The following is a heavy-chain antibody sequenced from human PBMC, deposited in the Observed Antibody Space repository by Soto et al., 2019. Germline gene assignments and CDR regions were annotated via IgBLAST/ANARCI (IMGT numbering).Heavy chain of an antibody. Sequence: GASVKVSCKASGYTFTSYAIHWVRQAPGQRLEWMGWINTGNGNTKYSQKFQGRVTITRDTSASTAYMELSSLRSEDTAVYYCARDRYTLDSSTWYFDEWGQGTLVTVSS. CDR3: ARDRYTLDSSTWYFDE. V-gene: IGHV1-3*04. CDR2: INTGNGNT. D-gene: IGHD6-13*01. CDR1: GYTFTSYA. J-gene: IGHJ4*02.